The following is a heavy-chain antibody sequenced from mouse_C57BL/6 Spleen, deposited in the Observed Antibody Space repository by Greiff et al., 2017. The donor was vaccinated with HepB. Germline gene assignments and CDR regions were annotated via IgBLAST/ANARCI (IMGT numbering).Heavy chain of an antibody. D-gene: IGHD2-3*01. J-gene: IGHJ2*01. CDR1: GYTFTDYY. Sequence: EVQLQQSGPELVKPGASVKISCKASGYTFTDYYMNWVKQSHGKSLEWIGDINPNNGGTSYNQKFKGKATLTVDKSSSTAYMELRSLTSEDSAVYYCARSGAYDGCLDYWGQGTTLTVSS. V-gene: IGHV1-26*01. CDR2: INPNNGGT. CDR3: ARSGAYDGCLDY.